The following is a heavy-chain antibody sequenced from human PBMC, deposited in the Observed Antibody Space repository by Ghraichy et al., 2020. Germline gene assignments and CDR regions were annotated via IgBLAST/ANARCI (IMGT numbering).Heavy chain of an antibody. J-gene: IGHJ6*03. D-gene: IGHD4-17*01. Sequence: GGSLRLSCAASGFTFSSYWMSWVRQAPGKGLEWVANIKQDGSEKYYVDSVKGRFTISRDNAKNSLYLQMNSLRAEDTAVYYCARGATVTDYYYYYMDVWGKGTTVTVSS. CDR1: GFTFSSYW. CDR3: ARGATVTDYYYYYMDV. V-gene: IGHV3-7*03. CDR2: IKQDGSEK.